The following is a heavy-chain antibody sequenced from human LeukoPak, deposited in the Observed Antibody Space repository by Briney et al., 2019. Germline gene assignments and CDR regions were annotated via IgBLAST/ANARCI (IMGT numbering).Heavy chain of an antibody. CDR3: ARDQTPFY. CDR2: IRYDGSNK. CDR1: GSTFSSYG. V-gene: IGHV3-30*02. Sequence: GGSLRLSCAASGSTFSSYGMHWVRQAPGKGLEWVAFIRYDGSNKYYADSVKGRFTISRDNSKNTLYLQMNSLRAEGTAVYYCARDQTPFYWGQGSLVTVSS. D-gene: IGHD2-15*01. J-gene: IGHJ4*02.